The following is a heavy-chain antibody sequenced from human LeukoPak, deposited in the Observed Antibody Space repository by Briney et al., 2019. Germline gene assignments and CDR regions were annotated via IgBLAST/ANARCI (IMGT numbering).Heavy chain of an antibody. Sequence: GGSLRLSCVASGFSFTNSWMSWVRQAPGKGLEWVANIKQDGSEKYYVDSVKGRFTISRDNAKNSLYLQMNSLRAEDTAVYYCARDQGIVVAGSPYYFDYWGQGTLVTVSS. V-gene: IGHV3-7*01. CDR3: ARDQGIVVAGSPYYFDY. CDR1: GFSFTNSW. J-gene: IGHJ4*02. CDR2: IKQDGSEK. D-gene: IGHD6-19*01.